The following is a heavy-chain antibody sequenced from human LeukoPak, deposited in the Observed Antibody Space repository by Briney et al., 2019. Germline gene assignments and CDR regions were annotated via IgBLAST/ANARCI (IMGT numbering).Heavy chain of an antibody. CDR3: ARDYGGNSDY. J-gene: IGHJ4*02. Sequence: GGSLRLSCAASGFTFKDNYMSWIRQAPGEGLEWVSYISSSSGDTKYADSVKGRFIISRDNAKNSLYLQMNSLSVEDTAVYYCARDYGGNSDYWGQGTLVTVSS. V-gene: IGHV3-11*06. CDR1: GFTFKDNY. D-gene: IGHD4-23*01. CDR2: ISSSSGDT.